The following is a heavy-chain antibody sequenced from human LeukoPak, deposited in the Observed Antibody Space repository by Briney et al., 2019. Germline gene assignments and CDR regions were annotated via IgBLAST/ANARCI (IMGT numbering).Heavy chain of an antibody. Sequence: GGSLRLSCAASGFTFSTYYMSWVRQAPGTGVEWVAHIKQDGSEKYYADSGKGRFTISRDNAKNSLYLQMNSLRAEDTAVYYCAKDGRYSSGGGWFDPWGQGTLVTVSS. V-gene: IGHV3-7*01. CDR3: AKDGRYSSGGGWFDP. CDR1: GFTFSTYY. CDR2: IKQDGSEK. J-gene: IGHJ5*02. D-gene: IGHD6-19*01.